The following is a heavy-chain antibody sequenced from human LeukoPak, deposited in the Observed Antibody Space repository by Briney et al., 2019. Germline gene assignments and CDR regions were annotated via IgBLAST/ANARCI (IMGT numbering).Heavy chain of an antibody. CDR1: GFTFSSYS. CDR2: ISSSSSYI. J-gene: IGHJ4*02. D-gene: IGHD3-22*01. Sequence: GGTLRLSCAASGFTFSSYSMNWVRQAPGKGLEWVSSISSSSSYIYYADSVKGRFTISRDNAKNSLYLQMNSLRAEDTAVYYCARGRYYYDGSGYPTPGYWGEGTLVTVSS. V-gene: IGHV3-21*01. CDR3: ARGRYYYDGSGYPTPGY.